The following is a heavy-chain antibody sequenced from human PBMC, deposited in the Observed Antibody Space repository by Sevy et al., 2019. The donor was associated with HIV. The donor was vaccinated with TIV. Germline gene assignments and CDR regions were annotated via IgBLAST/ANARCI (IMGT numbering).Heavy chain of an antibody. V-gene: IGHV4-59*01. CDR1: GGSISSYY. Sequence: SETLSLTCTVSGGSISSYYWSWIRQPPGKGLEWIGYIYYSGSTNYNPSLKSRVTISVDTSKNQFSLKLSSVTAADTAVYYGARDPGVENDGSGSSPYGMDVWGQGTTVTVSS. CDR3: ARDPGVENDGSGSSPYGMDV. J-gene: IGHJ6*02. CDR2: IYYSGST. D-gene: IGHD3-10*01.